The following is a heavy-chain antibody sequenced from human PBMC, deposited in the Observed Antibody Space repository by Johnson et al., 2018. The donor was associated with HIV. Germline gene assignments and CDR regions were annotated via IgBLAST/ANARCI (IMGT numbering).Heavy chain of an antibody. CDR3: ARDPTTQDSRLTGDFGAFDM. Sequence: VQLVESGGGVIRPGGSLRVSCVASGFNFDDYGMSWVRQAPGKWLEWVSGIDWSGGNIGYADSVKGRFTISRDNAKNLLYLQMNSLTADDTALYYCARDPTTQDSRLTGDFGAFDMWGQGTMVTVSS. J-gene: IGHJ3*02. D-gene: IGHD7-27*01. V-gene: IGHV3-20*04. CDR2: IDWSGGNI. CDR1: GFNFDDYG.